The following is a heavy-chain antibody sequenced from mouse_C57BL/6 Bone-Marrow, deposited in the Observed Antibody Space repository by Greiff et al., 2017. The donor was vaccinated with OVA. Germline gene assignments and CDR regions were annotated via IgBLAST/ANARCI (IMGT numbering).Heavy chain of an antibody. CDR3: ARDAYGNYGYFDY. CDR2: SRNKANDYTT. D-gene: IGHD2-1*01. V-gene: IGHV7-1*01. CDR1: GFTFSDFY. J-gene: IGHJ2*01. Sequence: EVNVVESGGGLVQSGRSLRLSCATSGFTFSDFYMEWVRQAPGKGLEWIAASRNKANDYTTEYSASVKGRFIVSRDTSQSILYLQMNALRAEDTAIYYCARDAYGNYGYFDYWGQGTTLTVSS.